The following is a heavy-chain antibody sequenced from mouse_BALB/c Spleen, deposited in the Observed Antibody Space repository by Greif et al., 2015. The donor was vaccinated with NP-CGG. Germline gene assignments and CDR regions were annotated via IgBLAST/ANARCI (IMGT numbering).Heavy chain of an antibody. CDR2: ISNDGSN. D-gene: IGHD1-2*01. CDR3: ARGGGTTAPFAY. CDR1: GYSITSGYY. Sequence: EVKLQESGPGLVKPSQSLSLTCSVTGYSITSGYYWNWIRQFPGNKLEWMGYISNDGSNNYNPSLKNRISITRDTSKNQFFLKLNSVTTEDTATYYCARGGGTTAPFAYWGQGTLVTVSA. V-gene: IGHV3-6*02. J-gene: IGHJ3*01.